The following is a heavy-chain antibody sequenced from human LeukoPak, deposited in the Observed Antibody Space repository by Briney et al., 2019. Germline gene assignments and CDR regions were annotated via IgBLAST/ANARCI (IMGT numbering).Heavy chain of an antibody. CDR1: GFTFSSYA. Sequence: PGGSLRLSCAASGFTFSSYAMHWVRQAPGKGLEWVAVISYDGSNKYYADSVKGRFTISRDNSKNTLYLQMNSLRAEDTAVYYCARDLGGFSWAFFDYWGQGTLVTVSS. V-gene: IGHV3-30-3*01. CDR3: ARDLGGFSWAFFDY. D-gene: IGHD3-16*01. J-gene: IGHJ4*02. CDR2: ISYDGSNK.